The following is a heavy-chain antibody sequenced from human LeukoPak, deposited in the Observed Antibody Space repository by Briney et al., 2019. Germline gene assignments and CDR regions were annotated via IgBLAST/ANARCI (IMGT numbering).Heavy chain of an antibody. Sequence: ASVKVSCKASGYTFTSYSISWVRQAPGQGLEWMGWISAYNGNTNYAQKLQGRVTMTTDTSTSTAYMELRSLCSDDTAVYYCARGSYYDSSGYTLDYWGQGTLVTVSS. CDR2: ISAYNGNT. CDR1: GYTFTSYS. V-gene: IGHV1-18*01. CDR3: ARGSYYDSSGYTLDY. J-gene: IGHJ4*02. D-gene: IGHD3-22*01.